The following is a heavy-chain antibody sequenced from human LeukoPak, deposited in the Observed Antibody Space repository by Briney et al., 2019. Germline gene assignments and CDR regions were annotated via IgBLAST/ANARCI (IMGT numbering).Heavy chain of an antibody. J-gene: IGHJ5*02. Sequence: SETLSLTCTVSGGSISSHYWSWIRQPPGKGLEWIGYIYYSGSTNYNPSLKSRVTISVDTSKNQFSLKLSSVTAADTAVYYCARGVGVCSSTSCYTDLLWFDPWGQGTLVTGSS. D-gene: IGHD2-2*02. CDR1: GGSISSHY. CDR2: IYYSGST. CDR3: ARGVGVCSSTSCYTDLLWFDP. V-gene: IGHV4-59*11.